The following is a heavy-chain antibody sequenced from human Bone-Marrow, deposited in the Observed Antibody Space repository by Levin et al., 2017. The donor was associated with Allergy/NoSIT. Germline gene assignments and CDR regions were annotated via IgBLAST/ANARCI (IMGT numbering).Heavy chain of an antibody. CDR1: GGSISSSNYY. V-gene: IGHV4-39*01. Sequence: SQTLSLTCSVSGGSISSSNYYWGWIRQPPGKGLEFIGSLYHSGSTYYNPSLKSRVTISVDTSKNQFSLKVTSVTAADTAVYYCARLSDLTIQFWLDGVAFDLWGQGTMVTVSS. J-gene: IGHJ3*01. D-gene: IGHD3-9*01. CDR2: LYHSGST. CDR3: ARLSDLTIQFWLDGVAFDL.